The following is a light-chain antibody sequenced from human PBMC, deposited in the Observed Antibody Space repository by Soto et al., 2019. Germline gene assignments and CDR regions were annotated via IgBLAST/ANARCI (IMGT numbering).Light chain of an antibody. Sequence: QLVLTHPPSASASLGASVTLTCTLSSGCSACKVDWHRQRPGRGPRFVMRVGTGGIVGSKGDGIPNLFSVLGSGLNRYLTIKTIQVEHDSDLHCGADHGSGSNFVYHVLGSGTQLTVL. V-gene: IGLV9-49*01. CDR1: SGCSACK. CDR3: GADHGSGSNFVYHV. J-gene: IGLJ6*01. CDR2: VGTGGIVG.